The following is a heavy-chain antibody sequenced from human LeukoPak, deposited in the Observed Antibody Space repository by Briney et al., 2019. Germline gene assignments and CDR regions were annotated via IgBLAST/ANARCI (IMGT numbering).Heavy chain of an antibody. D-gene: IGHD3-10*01. CDR1: GFTFSDYY. Sequence: GGSLRLSCAASGFTFSDYYMSWIRQAPGKGLEWVSYISSSGSTIYYADSVKGRFTISRDNAKNSLYLQMNSLRAVDTAVYYCASPAITMVRGVGDYWGQGTLVTVSS. CDR3: ASPAITMVRGVGDY. V-gene: IGHV3-11*01. CDR2: ISSSGSTI. J-gene: IGHJ4*02.